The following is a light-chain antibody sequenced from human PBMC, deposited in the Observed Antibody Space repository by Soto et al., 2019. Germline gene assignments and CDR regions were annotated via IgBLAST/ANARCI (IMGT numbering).Light chain of an antibody. CDR3: QQYGSSPMYT. V-gene: IGKV3-20*01. CDR2: GAS. Sequence: EIVLTQSPGTLSLSPGERATLSCRASQSVSSSYLAWDQQKPGQAPRLLIYGASSRATGIPDRFSGSGSGTDFTLTLSRLEPEDFAVYYCQQYGSSPMYTFGQGTKLEIK. CDR1: QSVSSSY. J-gene: IGKJ2*01.